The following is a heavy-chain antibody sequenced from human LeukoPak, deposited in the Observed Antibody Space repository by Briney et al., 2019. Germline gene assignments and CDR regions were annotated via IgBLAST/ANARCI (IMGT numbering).Heavy chain of an antibody. CDR3: ARDHTAMDLYYFDY. CDR1: GYTFTGYY. J-gene: IGHJ4*02. V-gene: IGHV1-2*02. D-gene: IGHD5-18*01. Sequence: GASVKVSCKASGYTFTGYYMHWVRQAPGQGLEWMGWINPNNGGTNYAQKLQGRVTMTTDTSTSTAYMELRSLRSDDTAVYYCARDHTAMDLYYFDYWGQGTLVTVSS. CDR2: INPNNGGT.